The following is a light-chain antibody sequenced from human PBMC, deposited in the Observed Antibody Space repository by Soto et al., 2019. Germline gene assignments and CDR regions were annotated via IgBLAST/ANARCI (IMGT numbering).Light chain of an antibody. Sequence: DIQMTQSPSSLSASIGYRFSITCLASQSIITYLNWYQQKPGKAPKVLIYGASSLQSGVPSRFSGSGSGTDFTLTINSLQPEDSATYYCQQSYSTPTWTFGQGTKVDI. CDR2: GAS. V-gene: IGKV1-39*01. CDR1: QSIITY. CDR3: QQSYSTPTWT. J-gene: IGKJ1*01.